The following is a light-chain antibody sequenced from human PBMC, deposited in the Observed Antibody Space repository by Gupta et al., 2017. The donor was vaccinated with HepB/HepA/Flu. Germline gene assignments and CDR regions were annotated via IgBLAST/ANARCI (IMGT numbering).Light chain of an antibody. CDR2: DVS. CDR3: SSYTSITTSVI. Sequence: QSPLTPPASVAGAPGPPITISCISTSSDVGGSKYVSWYQQLPGKAPKLMIYDVSSRPSGVSNRFSGSKSGNTASLTISGLQAEDEADYYCSSYTSITTSVIFGGGTKLTVL. CDR1: SSDVGGSKY. V-gene: IGLV2-14*03. J-gene: IGLJ2*01.